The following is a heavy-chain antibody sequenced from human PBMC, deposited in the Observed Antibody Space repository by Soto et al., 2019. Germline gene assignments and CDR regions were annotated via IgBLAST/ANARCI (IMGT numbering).Heavy chain of an antibody. V-gene: IGHV1-8*01. CDR3: ARGSNHCSGGSCYSDWFDP. CDR1: GYTFTSSD. CDR2: MNPNTGNT. D-gene: IGHD2-15*01. Sequence: QVQLVQSGAEVKKPGASVRVSRKASGYTFTSSDVYWVRQATGQGLELMGWMNPNTGNTGYAQKFQGRVTMTRKTSISTAYMELSSLRSEDTAVYYCARGSNHCSGGSCYSDWFDPWGQGTPVTVSS. J-gene: IGHJ5*02.